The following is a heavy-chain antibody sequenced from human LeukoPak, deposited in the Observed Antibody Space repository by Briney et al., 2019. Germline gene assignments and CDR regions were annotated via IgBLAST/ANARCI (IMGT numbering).Heavy chain of an antibody. Sequence: PGGSLRLSCAASGFTFSSYSMNRVRQAPGKGLEWVSSISSSSSYIYYADSVKGRFTISRDNAKNSLYLQMNSLRAEDTAVYYCARSLYYDSSGYYGNTFDYWGQGTLVTVSS. CDR3: ARSLYYDSSGYYGNTFDY. CDR2: ISSSSSYI. CDR1: GFTFSSYS. V-gene: IGHV3-21*01. D-gene: IGHD3-22*01. J-gene: IGHJ4*02.